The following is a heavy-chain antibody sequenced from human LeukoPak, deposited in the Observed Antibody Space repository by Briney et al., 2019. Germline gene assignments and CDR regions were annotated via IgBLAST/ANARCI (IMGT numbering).Heavy chain of an antibody. CDR3: ARAYSSSWYFNWFDP. CDR1: GGSFSGYY. Sequence: PSETLSLTCAVYGGSFSGYYWGWIRQAPGKGLEWIGSIYYSGSTYYNPSLKSRVTISVDTSKNQFSLKLGSVTAADTAVYFCARAYSSSWYFNWFDPWGQGTLVTVSS. CDR2: IYYSGST. J-gene: IGHJ5*02. V-gene: IGHV4-34*01. D-gene: IGHD6-13*01.